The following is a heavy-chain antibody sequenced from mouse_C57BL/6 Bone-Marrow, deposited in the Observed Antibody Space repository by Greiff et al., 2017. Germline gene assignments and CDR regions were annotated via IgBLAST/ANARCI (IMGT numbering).Heavy chain of an antibody. CDR3: ARFLYDYDADYYAMDY. V-gene: IGHV1-61*01. CDR1: GYTFTSYW. Sequence: QVQLQQPGAELVRPGSSVKLSCKASGYTFTSYWMDWVKQRPGQGLEWIGNIYPSDSETHYNQKFKDKATLTVDKSSSTAYMQLSSLTSEDSAVYYCARFLYDYDADYYAMDYWGQGTSVTVSS. CDR2: IYPSDSET. D-gene: IGHD2-4*01. J-gene: IGHJ4*01.